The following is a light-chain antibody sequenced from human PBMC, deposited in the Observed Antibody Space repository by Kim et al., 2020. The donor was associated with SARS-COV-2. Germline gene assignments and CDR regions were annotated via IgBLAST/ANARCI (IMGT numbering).Light chain of an antibody. CDR2: YDS. Sequence: SYELTQPPSVSVAPGKTARITCGGNNIGTKSVHWYQQKPGQAPVVVIYYDSDRPSGIPERFSGSNSGNTATLTISRVEAGDEADYYCPVWDSNSVVFAGG. CDR1: NIGTKS. J-gene: IGLJ2*01. V-gene: IGLV3-21*04. CDR3: PVWDSNSVV.